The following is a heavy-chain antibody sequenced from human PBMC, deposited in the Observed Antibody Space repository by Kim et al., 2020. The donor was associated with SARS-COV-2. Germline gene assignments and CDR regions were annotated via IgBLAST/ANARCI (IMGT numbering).Heavy chain of an antibody. D-gene: IGHD6-13*01. CDR1: GYTFTSYY. J-gene: IGHJ6*02. Sequence: ASVKVSCKASGYTFTSYYMHWVRQAPGQGLEWMGIINPSGGSTSYAQKFQGRVTMTRDTSTSTVYMELSSLRSEDTAVYYCASPLYSSSWLNYYYYYGMDVWGQGTTVTVSS. CDR2: INPSGGST. V-gene: IGHV1-46*01. CDR3: ASPLYSSSWLNYYYYYGMDV.